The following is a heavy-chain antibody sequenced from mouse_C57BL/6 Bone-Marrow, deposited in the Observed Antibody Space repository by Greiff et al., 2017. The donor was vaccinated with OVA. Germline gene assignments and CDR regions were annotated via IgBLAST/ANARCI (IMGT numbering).Heavy chain of an antibody. CDR2: IDPETGGT. D-gene: IGHD2-5*01. CDR3: TRSYSNSYWYFDV. V-gene: IGHV1-15*01. J-gene: IGHJ1*03. CDR1: GYTFTDYE. Sequence: QVQLQQSGAELVRPGASVTLSCKASGYTFTDYEMHWVKQTPVHGLEWIGAIDPETGGTAYNQKFKGKAILTADKSSSTAYMELRSLTSEDSAVYYCTRSYSNSYWYFDVWGTGTTVTVSS.